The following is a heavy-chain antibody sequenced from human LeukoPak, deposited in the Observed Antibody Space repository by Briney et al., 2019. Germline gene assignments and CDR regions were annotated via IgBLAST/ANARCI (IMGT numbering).Heavy chain of an antibody. D-gene: IGHD1-1*01. Sequence: GGSLRLSCAASGFTLSNYAMSWVRQAPGKGLEWVSVVDSGGSTYYADSVKGRFTISRDNSKNTLYLQMNSLRAEDTAVYYCAKGPLDYYYYMDVWGKGTTVTVSS. CDR1: GFTLSNYA. CDR2: VDSGGST. CDR3: AKGPLDYYYYMDV. V-gene: IGHV3-66*02. J-gene: IGHJ6*03.